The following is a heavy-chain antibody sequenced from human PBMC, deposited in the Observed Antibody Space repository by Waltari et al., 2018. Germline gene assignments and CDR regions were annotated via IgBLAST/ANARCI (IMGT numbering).Heavy chain of an antibody. CDR2: IYYSGST. V-gene: IGHV4-59*01. Sequence: QVQLQESGPGLVKPSETLSLPCTVSGGSISSSYWSWIRQPPGKGLEWIGYIYYSGSTNYNPSLKSRVTISVDTSKNQFSLKLSSVTAADTAVYYCARDVYSGYDFGAFDIWGQGTMVTVSS. CDR3: ARDVYSGYDFGAFDI. J-gene: IGHJ3*02. CDR1: GGSISSSY. D-gene: IGHD5-12*01.